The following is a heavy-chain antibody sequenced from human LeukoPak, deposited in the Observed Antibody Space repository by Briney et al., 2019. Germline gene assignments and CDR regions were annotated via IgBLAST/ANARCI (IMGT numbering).Heavy chain of an antibody. J-gene: IGHJ4*02. CDR3: AKAPLSRVQKWLRAYYFDY. D-gene: IGHD5-12*01. Sequence: HPGGSLRLSCAASGFTFSSYAMSWVRRAPGKGLEWVSAISGSGGSTYYADSVKGRFTISRDNSKNTLYLQMNSLRAEDTAVYHCAKAPLSRVQKWLRAYYFDYWGQGTLVTVSS. CDR1: GFTFSSYA. V-gene: IGHV3-23*01. CDR2: ISGSGGST.